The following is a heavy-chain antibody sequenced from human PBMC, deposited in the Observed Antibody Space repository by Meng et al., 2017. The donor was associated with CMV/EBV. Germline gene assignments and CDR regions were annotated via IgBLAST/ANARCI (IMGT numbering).Heavy chain of an antibody. V-gene: IGHV1-69*05. D-gene: IGHD2-21*01. J-gene: IGHJ4*02. CDR1: GGTFSSYT. CDR3: ASLYCGGDCPIEFEGQFDY. CDR2: IIPIFGTA. Sequence: SVKVSCKSSGGTFSSYTISWVRQAPGQGLEWMGGIIPIFGTANYAQKFQGRVTITTDESTSTAYMELSSLRSEDTAVYYCASLYCGGDCPIEFEGQFDYWGQGTRVTVSS.